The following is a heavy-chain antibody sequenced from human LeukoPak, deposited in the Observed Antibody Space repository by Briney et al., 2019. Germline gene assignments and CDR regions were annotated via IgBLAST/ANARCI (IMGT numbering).Heavy chain of an antibody. Sequence: GGSLRLTCAASGFTFSNAWMSWVRQAPGKGLEWVGRIKSKTDGGTTDYAAPVKGRFTISRDDSKNTLYLQMNSLKTEDTAVYYCTTDSKGASRGYWGQGTLVTVSS. J-gene: IGHJ4*02. CDR1: GFTFSNAW. D-gene: IGHD2-2*01. V-gene: IGHV3-15*01. CDR3: TTDSKGASRGY. CDR2: IKSKTDGGTT.